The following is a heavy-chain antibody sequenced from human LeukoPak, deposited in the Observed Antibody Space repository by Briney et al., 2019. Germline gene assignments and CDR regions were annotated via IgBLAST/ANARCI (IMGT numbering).Heavy chain of an antibody. V-gene: IGHV4-4*07. CDR1: GGSIGSDY. CDR2: IHSSGSS. J-gene: IGHJ4*02. D-gene: IGHD2-2*01. Sequence: SETLSLTCSVSGGSIGSDYWSWIRQPAGKELEWIGRIHSSGSSNYHPSLNSRVTMSVDMSKNQFSLKLTSVTAADSAVYYCARATSWAWDDWGQGTLVTVSS. CDR3: ARATSWAWDD.